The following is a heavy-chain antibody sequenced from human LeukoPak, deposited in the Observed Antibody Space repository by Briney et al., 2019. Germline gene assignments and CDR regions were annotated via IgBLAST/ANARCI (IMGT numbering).Heavy chain of an antibody. CDR1: GFTFSSYG. CDR2: IRFDGSKK. Sequence: GGSLRLSCAASGFTFSSYGMHWVRQAPGKGLEWVAFIRFDGSKKFYSDSVKGRFTISRDNSKNTLYLQMNSLRAEDSAVYFCAKDRPPQYDSGTYSGYWGQGTLVTVSS. CDR3: AKDRPPQYDSGTYSGY. V-gene: IGHV3-30*02. D-gene: IGHD3-10*01. J-gene: IGHJ4*02.